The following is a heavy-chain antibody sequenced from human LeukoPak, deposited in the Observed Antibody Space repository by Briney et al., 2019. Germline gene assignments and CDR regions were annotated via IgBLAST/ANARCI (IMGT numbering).Heavy chain of an antibody. CDR2: INHSGST. V-gene: IGHV4-34*01. D-gene: IGHD3-22*01. Sequence: SETLSLTCAVYGGSFSGYYWSWIRQPPGKGLEWIGEINHSGSTNYNPSLKSRGTISVDTSKNQFSLKLSSVTAADTAVYYCARGRVDSSGYYYGRIYYYYYMDVWGKGTTVTVSS. CDR1: GGSFSGYY. CDR3: ARGRVDSSGYYYGRIYYYYYMDV. J-gene: IGHJ6*03.